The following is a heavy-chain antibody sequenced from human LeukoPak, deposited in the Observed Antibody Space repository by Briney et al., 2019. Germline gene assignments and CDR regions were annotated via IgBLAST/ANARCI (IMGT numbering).Heavy chain of an antibody. CDR1: GGSISSYY. CDR3: ARSSEGRYYYDSSGFSYYYYYMDV. V-gene: IGHV4-59*01. D-gene: IGHD3-22*01. Sequence: SETLSLTCTVPGGSISSYYWSWIRQPPGKGLEWIGYIYYSGSTYYNPSLRSRVTISVDTSKNQFSLKLSSVTAADTAVYYCARSSEGRYYYDSSGFSYYYYYMDVWGKGTTVTISS. J-gene: IGHJ6*03. CDR2: IYYSGST.